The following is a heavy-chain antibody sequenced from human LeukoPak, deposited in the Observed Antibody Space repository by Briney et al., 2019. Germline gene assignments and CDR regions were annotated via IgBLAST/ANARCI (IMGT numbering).Heavy chain of an antibody. V-gene: IGHV4-38-2*02. CDR1: GYSISSGYY. J-gene: IGHJ5*02. CDR2: IYHSGST. D-gene: IGHD6-19*01. CDR3: AREGVRQWLVLGWFDP. Sequence: PSETLSLTCTVSGYSISSGYYWGWIRQPPGKGLEWIGSIYHSGSTYYNPSLKSRVTISVDTSKNQFSLKLSSVTAADTAVYYCAREGVRQWLVLGWFDPWGQGTLVTVSS.